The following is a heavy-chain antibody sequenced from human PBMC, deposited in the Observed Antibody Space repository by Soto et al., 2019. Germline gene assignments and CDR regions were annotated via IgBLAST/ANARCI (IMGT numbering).Heavy chain of an antibody. V-gene: IGHV1-18*01. CDR2: ISDYNGNT. CDR3: ARDRGYSGPLDPSP. D-gene: IGHD5-12*01. CDR1: GYTFTSYG. J-gene: IGHJ5*02. Sequence: QVQLVQSGAEVKKPGASVKVSCKASGYTFTSYGISWVRQAPGQGLEWMGWISDYNGNTNYAQKLQGRVTMTTDTSTSKAYVELRSLRSDDTAVYYCARDRGYSGPLDPSPWGQGTLVTVSS.